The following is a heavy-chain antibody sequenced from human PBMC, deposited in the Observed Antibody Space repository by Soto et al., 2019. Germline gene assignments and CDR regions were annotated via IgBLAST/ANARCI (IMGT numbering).Heavy chain of an antibody. CDR3: AREDGFRNDGWFDP. Sequence: ASVKVSCKAFGYTFTGYYMHWVRQAPGQGLEWMGWIDPNSGGTNYAQKFQGWVTMTRDTSISTAYMELSRLRSDDTAVYYCAREDGFRNDGWFDPWGQGTLVTVSS. CDR1: GYTFTGYY. V-gene: IGHV1-2*04. CDR2: IDPNSGGT. J-gene: IGHJ5*02. D-gene: IGHD1-1*01.